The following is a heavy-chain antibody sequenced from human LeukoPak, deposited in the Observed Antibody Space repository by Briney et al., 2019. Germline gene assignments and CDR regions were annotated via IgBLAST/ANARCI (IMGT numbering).Heavy chain of an antibody. CDR2: INHSGST. D-gene: IGHD3-22*01. V-gene: IGHV4-34*01. J-gene: IGHJ5*02. Sequence: SETLSLTCAVYGGSFSGYYWSWIRQPTGKGLEWIGEINHSGSTNYNPSLKSRVTISVDTSKNQFSLKLSSVTAADTAVYYCARGGAHYYDSSGYPTPFDPWGQGTLVTVPS. CDR3: ARGGAHYYDSSGYPTPFDP. CDR1: GGSFSGYY.